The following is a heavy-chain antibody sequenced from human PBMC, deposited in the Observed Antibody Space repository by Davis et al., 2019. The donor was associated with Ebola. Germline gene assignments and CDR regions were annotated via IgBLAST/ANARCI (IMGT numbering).Heavy chain of an antibody. D-gene: IGHD1-26*01. CDR2: ISSDSDYI. V-gene: IGHV3-21*04. Sequence: GESLKISCAASGFTFSTYSMSWVRQAPGKGLEWVSSISSDSDYIYYADSAKGRFTISRDNAKNLLYLQMNSLRAEDTALYYCAKDKGKVGASYFDYWGQGTLVTVSS. CDR1: GFTFSTYS. CDR3: AKDKGKVGASYFDY. J-gene: IGHJ4*02.